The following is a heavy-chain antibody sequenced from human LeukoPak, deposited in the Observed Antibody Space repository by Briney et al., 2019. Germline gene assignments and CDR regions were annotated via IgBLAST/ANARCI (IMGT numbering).Heavy chain of an antibody. Sequence: GGSLRLSCAASGFTFSSYSMNWVRQAPGKGLEWVSAISGSGGSTYYADSVKGRFTISRDNSKNTLYLQMNSLRAEDTAVYYCAKVDSYYYDSSGGAFDIWGQGTMVTVSS. CDR2: ISGSGGST. CDR3: AKVDSYYYDSSGGAFDI. J-gene: IGHJ3*02. CDR1: GFTFSSYS. D-gene: IGHD3-22*01. V-gene: IGHV3-23*01.